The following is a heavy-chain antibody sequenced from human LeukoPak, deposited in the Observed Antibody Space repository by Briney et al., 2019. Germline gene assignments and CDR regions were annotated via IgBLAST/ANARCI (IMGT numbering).Heavy chain of an antibody. Sequence: GGSPRLSCAASGFTFSSYAMSWVRQAPGKGLEWVSGISGSGGSTYYADSVKGRFTISRDNSKNTLYLQMNSLRAEDTAVYYCAKDRAGRLYYFDYWGQGTLVTVSS. D-gene: IGHD6-25*01. J-gene: IGHJ4*02. CDR1: GFTFSSYA. CDR2: ISGSGGST. CDR3: AKDRAGRLYYFDY. V-gene: IGHV3-23*01.